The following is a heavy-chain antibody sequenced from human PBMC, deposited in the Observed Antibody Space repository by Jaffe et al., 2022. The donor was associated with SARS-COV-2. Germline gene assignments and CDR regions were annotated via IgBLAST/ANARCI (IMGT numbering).Heavy chain of an antibody. D-gene: IGHD6-19*01. V-gene: IGHV3-33*01. CDR2: IWYDGSNK. CDR1: GFTFSSYG. CDR3: ARDKKAGYYYGMDV. Sequence: QVQLVESGGGVVQPGRSLRLSCAASGFTFSSYGMHWVRQAPGKGLEWVAVIWYDGSNKYYADSVKGRFTISRDNSKNTLYLQMNSLRAEDTAVYYCARDKKAGYYYGMDVWGQGTTVTVSS. J-gene: IGHJ6*02.